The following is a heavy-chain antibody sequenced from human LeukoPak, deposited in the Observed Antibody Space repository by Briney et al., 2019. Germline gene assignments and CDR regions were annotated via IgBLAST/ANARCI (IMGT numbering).Heavy chain of an antibody. CDR1: GGSISSYY. Sequence: SETLSLTCTVSGGSISSYYWSWIRQPAGKGLEWIGRIYTSGSTNYNPSLKSRVTMSVDTSKNQFSLKLSSVTAADTAVYYCARGPLVPAAMWSLPNYYYYYGMDVWDQGTTVTVSS. D-gene: IGHD2-2*01. J-gene: IGHJ6*02. CDR2: IYTSGST. V-gene: IGHV4-4*07. CDR3: ARGPLVPAAMWSLPNYYYYYGMDV.